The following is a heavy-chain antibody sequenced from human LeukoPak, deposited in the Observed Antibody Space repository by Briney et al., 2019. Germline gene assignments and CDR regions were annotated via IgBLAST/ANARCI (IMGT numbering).Heavy chain of an antibody. V-gene: IGHV3-33*01. D-gene: IGHD3-9*01. J-gene: IGHJ4*02. CDR1: GFTFSSYG. CDR2: IWYDGSNK. CDR3: KKKPEYEILTGLTPSSDY. Sequence: GRSLRLSCAASGFTFSSYGMHWVRQAPGKGLEWVAVIWYDGSNKYYAESVKGRFTISRDNSKNTLYLQMNSLRAEDTAVFFCKKKPEYEILTGLTPSSDYWGQGTLVTVSS.